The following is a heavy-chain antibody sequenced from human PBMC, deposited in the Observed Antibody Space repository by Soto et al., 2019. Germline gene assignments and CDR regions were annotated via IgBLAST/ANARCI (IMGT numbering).Heavy chain of an antibody. CDR2: INHTGGT. Sequence: SETLSLTCAVYGGSVNGYYWNWIRQPPGKGLEWIGEINHTGGTHYNPSLNSRVTMSVDTSKNQFSLRLSFVTAADTAIYYCATRITVFGLLIPPFDPWGQGTQVTVSS. V-gene: IGHV4-34*01. J-gene: IGHJ5*02. CDR1: GGSVNGYY. D-gene: IGHD3-3*01. CDR3: ATRITVFGLLIPPFDP.